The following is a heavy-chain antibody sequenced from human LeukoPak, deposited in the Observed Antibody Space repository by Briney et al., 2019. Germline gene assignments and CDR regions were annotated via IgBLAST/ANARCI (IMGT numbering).Heavy chain of an antibody. J-gene: IGHJ4*02. CDR2: ISGSGGST. CDR1: GFTFSSYA. CDR3: AKSPRFGFLVARRTSTCGGDCYFDY. V-gene: IGHV3-23*01. D-gene: IGHD2-21*02. Sequence: PGGSLRLSCAASGFTFSSYAMSWVRQAPGKGLEWVSAISGSGGSTYYADSVKGRFTISRDNSKNTLYLQMNSLRAEDTALYYCAKSPRFGFLVARRTSTCGGDCYFDYWGQGTLVTVSS.